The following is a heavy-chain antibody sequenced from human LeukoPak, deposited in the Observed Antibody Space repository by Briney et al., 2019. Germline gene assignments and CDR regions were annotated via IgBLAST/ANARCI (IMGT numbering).Heavy chain of an antibody. J-gene: IGHJ4*02. CDR3: ARSPAYYDILTGALDY. D-gene: IGHD3-9*01. CDR2: IYTSGST. V-gene: IGHV4-61*02. CDR1: GGSISSGSYY. Sequence: SQTLSLTCTVSGGSISSGSYYWSWIRQPAGKGLEWIGRIYTSGSTNYNPSLKSRVTISVDTSKNQFSLKLSSVTAADTAVYYCARSPAYYDILTGALDYWGQGTLVTVSS.